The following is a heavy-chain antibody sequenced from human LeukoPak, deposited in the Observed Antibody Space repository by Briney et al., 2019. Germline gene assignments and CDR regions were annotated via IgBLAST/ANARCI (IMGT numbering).Heavy chain of an antibody. CDR1: GFTFSSYA. CDR2: ISGSGGST. Sequence: PGGSLRLSCAASGFTFSSYAMSWVRQAPGKGLEWVSAISGSGGSTYYADSVKGRFTISRDNSKNTLYLQMNSLRAEDTAVYYGAKGSAVTPGYFDYWGQGTLVTVSS. D-gene: IGHD6-19*01. CDR3: AKGSAVTPGYFDY. V-gene: IGHV3-23*01. J-gene: IGHJ4*02.